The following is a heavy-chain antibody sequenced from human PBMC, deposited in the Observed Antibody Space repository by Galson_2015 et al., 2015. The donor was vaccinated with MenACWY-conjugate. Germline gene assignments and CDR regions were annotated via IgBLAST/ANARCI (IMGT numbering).Heavy chain of an antibody. V-gene: IGHV4-59*01. CDR3: ARGGGQTHLLGATPYFDY. D-gene: IGHD1-26*01. Sequence: SETLSLTCTVSGGSISSYYWSWIRQPPGKGLEWIGYISYSGSTNYNPSLKSRVTISVDTSKNQFSLKLSSVTAADTAVYYCARGGGQTHLLGATPYFDYWGQGTLVTVSS. CDR2: ISYSGST. CDR1: GGSISSYY. J-gene: IGHJ4*02.